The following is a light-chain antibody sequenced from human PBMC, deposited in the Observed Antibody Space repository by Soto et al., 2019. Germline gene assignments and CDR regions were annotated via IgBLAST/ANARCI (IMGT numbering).Light chain of an antibody. CDR2: DVS. J-gene: IGLJ1*01. CDR1: SSDVGGYNY. V-gene: IGLV2-14*01. Sequence: QSALTQPASVSGSPGQSITISCTGTSSDVGGYNYVSWYQQHPGKAPKLMIYDVSNRPSGVSNRFSGSKSGTSASLTISGLQAEDEADYYCSTYTSSSIDYVFGTGTKLTVL. CDR3: STYTSSSIDYV.